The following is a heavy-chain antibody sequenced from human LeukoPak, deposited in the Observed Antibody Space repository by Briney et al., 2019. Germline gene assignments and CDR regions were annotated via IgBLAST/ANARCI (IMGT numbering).Heavy chain of an antibody. CDR2: ISSSRRTI. Sequence: PGGSLRLSCAASGFTFSSYNINWVRQAPGKGLEWVSYISSSRRTISYADSVKGRFTISRDNSKNTLYLQMNSLRAEDTAVYYCAKEFVGWLQFDAFDIWGQGTMVTVSS. J-gene: IGHJ3*02. CDR3: AKEFVGWLQFDAFDI. V-gene: IGHV3-48*01. D-gene: IGHD5-24*01. CDR1: GFTFSSYN.